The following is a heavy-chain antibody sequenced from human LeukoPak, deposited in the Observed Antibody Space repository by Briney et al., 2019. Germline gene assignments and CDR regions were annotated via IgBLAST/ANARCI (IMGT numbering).Heavy chain of an antibody. J-gene: IGHJ4*02. CDR3: ARQGDYRSYYFDY. D-gene: IGHD4-17*01. CDR1: GFTFSSYG. CDR2: IRYDGTNT. V-gene: IGHV3-30*02. Sequence: GGSLRLSCAASGFTFSSYGMHWVRQAPGKGLEWVTFIRYDGTNTYADSVKGRFTISRDNSKNTLYLQMNSLRAEDTAVYYCARQGDYRSYYFDYWGQGTLVTVSS.